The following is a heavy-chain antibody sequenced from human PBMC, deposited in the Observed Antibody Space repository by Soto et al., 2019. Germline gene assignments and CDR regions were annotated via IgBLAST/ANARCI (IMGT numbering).Heavy chain of an antibody. CDR2: ISAYNGNT. Sequence: ASVKVSCKASGYTFTSYGISCVRQAPGQGLEWMGWISAYNGNTNYAQKLQGRVTMTTDTSTSTAYMELRSLRSDDTAVYYCARGCSSTSCYYYYGMDVWGQGTTVTVSS. J-gene: IGHJ6*02. CDR1: GYTFTSYG. CDR3: ARGCSSTSCYYYYGMDV. D-gene: IGHD2-2*01. V-gene: IGHV1-18*04.